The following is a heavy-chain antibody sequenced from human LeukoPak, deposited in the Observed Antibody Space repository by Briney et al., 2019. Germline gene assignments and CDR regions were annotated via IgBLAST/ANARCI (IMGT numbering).Heavy chain of an antibody. D-gene: IGHD6-6*01. V-gene: IGHV3-73*01. J-gene: IGHJ4*02. Sequence: GGSLRLSCAASGLTFSGSAMHWVRQASGKGLEWVGRIRSKANSYATAYAASVKGRFTISRDDSKNTAYLQMNSLKTEDTAVYYCTRLRSSSSDYWGQGTLVTVSS. CDR1: GLTFSGSA. CDR3: TRLRSSSSDY. CDR2: IRSKANSYAT.